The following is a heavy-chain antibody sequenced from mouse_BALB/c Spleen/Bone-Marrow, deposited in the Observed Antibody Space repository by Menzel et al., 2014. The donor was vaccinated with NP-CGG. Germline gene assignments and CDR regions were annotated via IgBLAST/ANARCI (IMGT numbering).Heavy chain of an antibody. V-gene: IGHV1-82*01. CDR3: VRGAHP. Sequence: QVQLKQSGPELVKPGASVKISCKASGYVFSTSWMNWVKQRPGQGLEWIGRIYPGDGDANYNGNFKGKATLTADKSSSTAYMQLNSLTSVDSAVYFCVRGAHPWGQGTLVTVSA. J-gene: IGHJ3*01. CDR2: IYPGDGDA. CDR1: GYVFSTSW.